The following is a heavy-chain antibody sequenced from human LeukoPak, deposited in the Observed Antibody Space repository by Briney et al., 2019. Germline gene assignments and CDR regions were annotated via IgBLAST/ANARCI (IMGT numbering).Heavy chain of an antibody. CDR1: GYTFSSYG. V-gene: IGHV1-18*01. J-gene: IGHJ4*02. D-gene: IGHD3-9*01. Sequence: ASVKVSCKASGYTFSSYGISWVRQAPGQGLEWMGWISGYNGNTNYAQKLQGRVTMTTDTSTSTAYMELRSLRSDDTAVYYCARDFSVLRYFDWLLQSSPYFDYWGQGTLVTVSS. CDR3: ARDFSVLRYFDWLLQSSPYFDY. CDR2: ISGYNGNT.